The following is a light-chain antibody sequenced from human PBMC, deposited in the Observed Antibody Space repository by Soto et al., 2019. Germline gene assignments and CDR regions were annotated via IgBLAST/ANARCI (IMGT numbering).Light chain of an antibody. V-gene: IGLV2-14*03. CDR2: VVT. J-gene: IGLJ1*01. CDR3: SSYTTSNTRQIV. Sequence: QSVLTQPASVSGSPGQSITISCTGTSSEVGGYNYVSWYQHHPVKAPNLIFFVVTIRPSVFSILFSGSKSVNTASLTISGFQPEDEADYYCSSYTTSNTRQIVFGTGTKVTVL. CDR1: SSEVGGYNY.